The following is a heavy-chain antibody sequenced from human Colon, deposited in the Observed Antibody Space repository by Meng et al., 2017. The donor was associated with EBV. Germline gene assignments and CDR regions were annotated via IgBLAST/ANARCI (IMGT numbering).Heavy chain of an antibody. CDR1: GDSISSGDYS. V-gene: IGHV4-30-2*01. D-gene: IGHD2-21*02. CDR3: ARGPYCGGDCYWFDP. CDR2: IYHGGTT. J-gene: IGHJ5*02. Sequence: QLLPHGSDSGLVQPSQSLSLTCAVSGDSISSGDYSWSWIRQPPGQGLEWIGYIYHGGTTYNTSLKSRVTISVDNSKNQFSLRLTSVTAADTAVYYCARGPYCGGDCYWFDPWGQGTLVTVSS.